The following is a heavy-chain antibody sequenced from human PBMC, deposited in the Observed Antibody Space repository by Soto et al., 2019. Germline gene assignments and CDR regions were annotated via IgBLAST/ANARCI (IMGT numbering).Heavy chain of an antibody. V-gene: IGHV6-1*01. J-gene: IGHJ6*02. CDR1: GDSVSSNSAA. CDR3: ARDRKIGIAAAGQGSYYYGMDV. D-gene: IGHD6-13*01. CDR2: TYYRSKWYN. Sequence: SQTLSLTCAISGDSVSSNSAAWNWIRQSPSRGLEWLGRTYYRSKWYNDYAVSVKSRITINTDTSKNQFSLQLNSVTPEDTAVYYCARDRKIGIAAAGQGSYYYGMDVWGQGTTVTVSS.